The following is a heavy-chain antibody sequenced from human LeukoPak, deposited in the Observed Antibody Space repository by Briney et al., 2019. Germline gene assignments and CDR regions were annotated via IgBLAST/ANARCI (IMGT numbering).Heavy chain of an antibody. CDR2: IYYSGST. D-gene: IGHD6-19*01. CDR1: GGSVSSYF. Sequence: SETLSLTCTVSGGSVSSYFWSWIRQPPGKGLEWIGYIYYSGSTNYNPSLKSRVTMSVDTSKNQFSLKLSSVTAADTAVYYCARIDRAVAGTIDYWGQGNLVTVSS. J-gene: IGHJ4*02. CDR3: ARIDRAVAGTIDY. V-gene: IGHV4-59*08.